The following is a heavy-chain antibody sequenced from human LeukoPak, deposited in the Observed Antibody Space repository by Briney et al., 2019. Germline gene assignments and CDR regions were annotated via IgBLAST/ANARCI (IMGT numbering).Heavy chain of an antibody. Sequence: SETLSLTCAVSGGSISGSYWSWIRQPPGKGLEWIGYISYTGTTNYNPSLKSRVTISLDTSNNHFSLQLSSVTAADTALYYCARQNPLIDYGENWFDPWGQGTLVTVS. CDR1: GGSISGSY. D-gene: IGHD4-17*01. V-gene: IGHV4-59*08. CDR2: ISYTGTT. J-gene: IGHJ5*02. CDR3: ARQNPLIDYGENWFDP.